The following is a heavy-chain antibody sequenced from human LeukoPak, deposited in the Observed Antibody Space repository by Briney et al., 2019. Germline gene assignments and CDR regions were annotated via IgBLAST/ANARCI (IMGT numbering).Heavy chain of an antibody. J-gene: IGHJ4*02. CDR1: GFTVSSNY. V-gene: IGHV3-23*01. CDR3: AKSYDYGDLYYFDY. CDR2: ISGSGGST. D-gene: IGHD4-17*01. Sequence: GGSLRLSCAGSGFTVSSNYMSWVRQAPGKGLEWVSAISGSGGSTYYADSVKGRFTISRDNSKNTLYLQMNSLRAEDTAVYYCAKSYDYGDLYYFDYWGQGTLVTVSS.